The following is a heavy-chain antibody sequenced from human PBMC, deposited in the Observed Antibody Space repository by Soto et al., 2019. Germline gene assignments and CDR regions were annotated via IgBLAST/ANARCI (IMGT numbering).Heavy chain of an antibody. CDR2: ISSSSSYI. Sequence: GGSLRLSCAASGFTFSSYSMNWGRQAPGKGLEWVSSISSSSSYIYYADSVKGRFTIPRDNAKNSLYLQMNSLRAEDTAVYYCARAGGYSGSDEGSFDIWGQGTMVTVS. D-gene: IGHD5-12*01. J-gene: IGHJ3*02. CDR1: GFTFSSYS. V-gene: IGHV3-21*01. CDR3: ARAGGYSGSDEGSFDI.